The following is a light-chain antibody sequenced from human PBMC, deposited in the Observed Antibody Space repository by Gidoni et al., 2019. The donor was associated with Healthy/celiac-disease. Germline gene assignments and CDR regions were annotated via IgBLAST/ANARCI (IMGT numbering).Light chain of an antibody. CDR3: SSYTSSSTLNYV. J-gene: IGLJ1*01. V-gene: IGLV2-14*01. CDR2: EVS. Sequence: QSDLTQPASVSGSPGQSITISCTGTSSDVGGYNYVSWYQQHPGKAPKLMIYEVSNRPSGVSNRFSGSKSGNTASLTISGLQAEDEADYYCSSYTSSSTLNYVFGTGTKVTVL. CDR1: SSDVGGYNY.